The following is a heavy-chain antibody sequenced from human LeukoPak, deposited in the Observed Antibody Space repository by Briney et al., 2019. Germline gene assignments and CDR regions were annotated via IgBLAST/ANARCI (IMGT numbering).Heavy chain of an antibody. V-gene: IGHV3-23*01. CDR3: AKGIVGYCTSSSCHAYDP. D-gene: IGHD2-2*03. CDR1: GFTFSSYA. J-gene: IGHJ5*02. CDR2: ISGSGGST. Sequence: GGSLRLSCAASGFTFSSYAMSWVRQAPGKGLEWVSAISGSGGSTYYADSVKGRFTISRDNSKNTLYLQMNSLRAEDTAVYYCAKGIVGYCTSSSCHAYDPWGQGTLVTVSS.